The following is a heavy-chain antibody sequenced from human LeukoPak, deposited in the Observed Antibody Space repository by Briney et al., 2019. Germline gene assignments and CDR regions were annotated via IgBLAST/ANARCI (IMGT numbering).Heavy chain of an antibody. J-gene: IGHJ3*02. CDR2: TSGSGGST. D-gene: IGHD6-13*01. CDR1: GLTFSSYA. CDR3: AYILAEAGIRDAFDI. Sequence: GGSLRLSCSASGLTFSSYAMSWVRQAPGKGLEWVSATSGSGGSTYYADSVKGRFTISGDNSKNTLYLQMNSLRAEDTAVYYCAYILAEAGIRDAFDIWGQGTMVTVSS. V-gene: IGHV3-23*01.